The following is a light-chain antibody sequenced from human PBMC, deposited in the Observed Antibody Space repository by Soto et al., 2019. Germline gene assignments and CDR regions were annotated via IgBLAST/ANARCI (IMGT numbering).Light chain of an antibody. CDR2: WAS. CDR1: QSVLYRSNNNNY. J-gene: IGKJ4*01. V-gene: IGKV4-1*01. CDR3: QQYYNTPLT. Sequence: DIVMTQSPDSLAVSLGERATINCKSSQSVLYRSNNNNYLAGYQQKPGQPPKLLIYWASTRESGVPDRFSGSGSGTDFTLTISSLQAEDVAVYYCQQYYNTPLTFGGGTKVEIK.